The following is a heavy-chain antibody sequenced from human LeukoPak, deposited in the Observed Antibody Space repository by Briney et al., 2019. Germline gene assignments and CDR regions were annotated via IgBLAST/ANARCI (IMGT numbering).Heavy chain of an antibody. Sequence: PGGSLRLSCATSGFSFNDYYMSWIRQAPGKGLEWLSYISSSGSTIYYADSVTGRFTISRDNAKNSLYLQMSSPRAEDTAVYYCARYSHDSSGYHFDYWGQGTLVTVSS. J-gene: IGHJ4*02. CDR1: GFSFNDYY. D-gene: IGHD3-22*01. CDR3: ARYSHDSSGYHFDY. CDR2: ISSSGSTI. V-gene: IGHV3-11*01.